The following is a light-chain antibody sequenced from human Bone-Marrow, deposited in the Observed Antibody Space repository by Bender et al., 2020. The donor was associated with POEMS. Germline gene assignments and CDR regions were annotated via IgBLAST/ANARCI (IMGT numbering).Light chain of an antibody. Sequence: VTQPPSLSEAPRQRVTISCSGSSSHIGNHGVNWYQQRPGSPPTTVIFEDKQRPSGVPDRFSGSIDTSSNSASLTISGLKTDDEADYYCQSYDSNNAVIFGGGTKLTVL. CDR2: EDK. V-gene: IGLV6-57*02. CDR3: QSYDSNNAVI. J-gene: IGLJ2*01. CDR1: SSHIGNHG.